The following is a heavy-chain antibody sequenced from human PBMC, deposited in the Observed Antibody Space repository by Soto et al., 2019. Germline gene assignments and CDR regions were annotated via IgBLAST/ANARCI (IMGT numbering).Heavy chain of an antibody. V-gene: IGHV1-69*13. Sequence: SVKVSCKASGGTFSSYAISWVRQAPGQGLEWMGGIIPIFGTANYAQKFQGRVTITADESTSTAYMELSSLRSEDTAVYYCARDQNDYVWGNHFDYWGQGTLVTVSS. CDR3: ARDQNDYVWGNHFDY. CDR1: GGTFSSYA. J-gene: IGHJ4*02. D-gene: IGHD3-16*01. CDR2: IIPIFGTA.